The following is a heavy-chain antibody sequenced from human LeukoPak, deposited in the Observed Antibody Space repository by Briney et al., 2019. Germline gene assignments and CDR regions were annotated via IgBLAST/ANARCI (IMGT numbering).Heavy chain of an antibody. CDR1: GGSIRKYY. CDR3: ARHVGLWGFPY. Sequence: SETLSLTCTVSGGSIRKYYWSWIRQSPGKGLEWIANIYYSGNTKYNPSLKSRVTTSADTSKNLFSLKLSSVTAADTAVYYCARHVGLWGFPYWGQGTLVTVSS. D-gene: IGHD3-16*01. J-gene: IGHJ4*02. V-gene: IGHV4-59*08. CDR2: IYYSGNT.